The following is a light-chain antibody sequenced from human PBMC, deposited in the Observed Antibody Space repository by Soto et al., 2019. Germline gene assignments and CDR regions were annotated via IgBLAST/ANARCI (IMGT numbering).Light chain of an antibody. V-gene: IGKV1-9*01. CDR2: AAS. CDR1: QAIDTY. CDR3: QQLNSFPFI. J-gene: IGKJ5*01. Sequence: DIQLTQSPSFLSASVGDRVTVTCRASQAIDTYLAWYQQKPGKAPKLLIYAASLLQSGDPSRFSGSGSGTEFTLTINSLQPEDFASYYCQQLNSFPFIFGQGTRLEIK.